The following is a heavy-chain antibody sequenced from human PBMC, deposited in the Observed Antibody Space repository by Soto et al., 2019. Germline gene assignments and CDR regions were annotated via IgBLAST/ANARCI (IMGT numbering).Heavy chain of an antibody. V-gene: IGHV4-39*01. D-gene: IGHD6-19*01. J-gene: IGHJ4*02. CDR1: GGSISSSSYY. CDR3: STRAQWLVRYDY. Sequence: QLQLQESGPGLVKPSETLSLTCTVSGGSISSSSYYWGWIRQPPGKGLEWIGSIYYYGSTYYNPSLKSRVTIAVDMSKNQFSLQLSSVTAADTAVYYCSTRAQWLVRYDYWGQGTLVNVSS. CDR2: IYYYGST.